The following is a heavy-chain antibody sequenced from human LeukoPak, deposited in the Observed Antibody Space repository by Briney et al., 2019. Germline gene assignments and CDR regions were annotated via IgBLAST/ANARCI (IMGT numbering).Heavy chain of an antibody. D-gene: IGHD6-6*01. CDR2: IHYSGST. J-gene: IGHJ4*02. V-gene: IGHV4-59*01. Sequence: PSETLSLTCTVSGGSISSYYWSWIRQPPGKGLEWIGYIHYSGSTNYNPSLKSRVTISVDTSKNQFSLKLSSVTAADTAVYYCASYSSSPPGLDYWGQGTLVTVSS. CDR3: ASYSSSPPGLDY. CDR1: GGSISSYY.